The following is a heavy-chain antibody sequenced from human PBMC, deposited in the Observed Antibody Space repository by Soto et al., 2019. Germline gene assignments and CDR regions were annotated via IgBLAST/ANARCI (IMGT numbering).Heavy chain of an antibody. CDR3: LRGNSGYGNFDY. J-gene: IGHJ4*02. Sequence: GGSLRLSCAASGFTFSGYWMHWVRQAPGKGLVWISRIKGDGSETNYADSVKGRFTISRDNAKNTLYLQLNSLRAEDTAVYYCLRGNSGYGNFDYWGQGTRVTVSS. V-gene: IGHV3-74*01. D-gene: IGHD5-12*01. CDR1: GFTFSGYW. CDR2: IKGDGSET.